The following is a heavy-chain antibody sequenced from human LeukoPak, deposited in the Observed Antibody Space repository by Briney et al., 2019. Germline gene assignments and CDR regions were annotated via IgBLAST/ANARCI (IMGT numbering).Heavy chain of an antibody. CDR2: VIPIFGTA. V-gene: IGHV1-69*01. D-gene: IGHD6-6*01. J-gene: IGHJ5*02. CDR3: ARVNIAALRGESFDP. Sequence: EASVKVSCKASGGTFSSYAISWVRQAPGQGLEWMGGVIPIFGTANYAQKFQGRVTITADESTSTAYMELSSLRSEDTAVYYCARVNIAALRGESFDPLGQGTLVTVSS. CDR1: GGTFSSYA.